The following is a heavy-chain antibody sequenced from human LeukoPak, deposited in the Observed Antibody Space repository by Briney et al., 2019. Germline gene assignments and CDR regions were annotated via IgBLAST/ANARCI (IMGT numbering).Heavy chain of an antibody. CDR3: ARDFFATVTTWDY. D-gene: IGHD4-17*01. V-gene: IGHV3-21*01. J-gene: IGHJ4*02. CDR1: GSTFSSYS. CDR2: ISSSSSYI. Sequence: PGGSVRLSCAAPGSTFSSYSMNWVREAPGKGLEWVSSISSSSSYIYYADSVKGRFTISRDNAKNSLYLQMNSLRAEDTAVYYCARDFFATVTTWDYWGQGTLVTVSS.